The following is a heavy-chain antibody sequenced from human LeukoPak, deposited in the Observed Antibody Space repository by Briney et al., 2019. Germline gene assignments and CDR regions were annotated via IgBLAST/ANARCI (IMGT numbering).Heavy chain of an antibody. D-gene: IGHD1-1*01. CDR1: GDSFTTYW. CDR3: VRHRNWNYDY. J-gene: IGHJ4*02. Sequence: GESLKISCKGSGDSFTTYWIGWVRQMPGKGLEWMGIIYLGDSDTRYSPSFQGHVTISADKSINTAYLQWSSLKASDTAMYYCVRHRNWNYDYWGQGTLVTVSS. CDR2: IYLGDSDT. V-gene: IGHV5-51*01.